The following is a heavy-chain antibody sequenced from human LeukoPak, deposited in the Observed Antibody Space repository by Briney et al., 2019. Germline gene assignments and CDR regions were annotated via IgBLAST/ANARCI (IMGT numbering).Heavy chain of an antibody. CDR2: MNPNSGNT. D-gene: IGHD3-3*01. J-gene: IGHJ4*02. CDR1: GYTFTSYD. CDR3: ARRYYDFWSGYYGFDY. Sequence: ASVKVSCKASGYTFTSYDINWVRQATGQGLEWMGWMNPNSGNTGYAQKFQGRVTMTRNTSISTAYMELSSLRSEDTAVYYCARRYYDFWSGYYGFDYWGQGTLVTVSS. V-gene: IGHV1-8*01.